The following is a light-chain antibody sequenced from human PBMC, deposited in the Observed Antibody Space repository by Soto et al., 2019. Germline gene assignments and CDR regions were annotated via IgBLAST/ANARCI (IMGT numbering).Light chain of an antibody. J-gene: IGLJ2*01. V-gene: IGLV2-14*01. Sequence: QSALTQPASVSGSPGQSIAISCTGTSSDVGGYNYVSWYQQHPGKAPKLVIYEVSNRPSGVSNRFSGSKSGNTASLTISGRQAEDEADYYCSSYTSSSTLEFGGGTKLTVL. CDR2: EVS. CDR3: SSYTSSSTLE. CDR1: SSDVGGYNY.